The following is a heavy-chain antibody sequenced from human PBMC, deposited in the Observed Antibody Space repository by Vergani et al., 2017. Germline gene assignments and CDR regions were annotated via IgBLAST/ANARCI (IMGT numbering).Heavy chain of an antibody. V-gene: IGHV4-61*01. CDR3: ATEWELLGGYFDY. J-gene: IGHJ4*02. D-gene: IGHD1-26*01. CDR2: IYYSWST. Sequence: QVQLEESGPGLVKPSETLSLTCTVSGGSVSSGSYYWSWIRQPPGKGLEWIGYIYYSWSTNYNPSLKSRVTISVDTSKNQFSLKLSSVTAADTAVYYCATEWELLGGYFDYWGQGTLVTVSS. CDR1: GGSVSSGSYY.